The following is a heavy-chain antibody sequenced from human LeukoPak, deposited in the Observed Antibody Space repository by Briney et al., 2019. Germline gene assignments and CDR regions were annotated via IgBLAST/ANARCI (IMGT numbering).Heavy chain of an antibody. CDR3: ARGHYDSSGYQGAVQH. Sequence: PSETLSLTCAVYGGSFSDYYWSWIRQPPGKGLEWIGEINHSGSTNYNPSLKSRVTISVDTSKNQFSLKLSSVTAADTAVYYCARGHYDSSGYQGAVQHWGQGTLVTVSS. CDR1: GGSFSDYY. CDR2: INHSGST. V-gene: IGHV4-34*01. D-gene: IGHD3-22*01. J-gene: IGHJ1*01.